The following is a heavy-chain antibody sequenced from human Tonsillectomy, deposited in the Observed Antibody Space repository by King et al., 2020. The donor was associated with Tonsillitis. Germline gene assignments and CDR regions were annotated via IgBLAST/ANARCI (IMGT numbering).Heavy chain of an antibody. D-gene: IGHD3-10*01. CDR3: TIISFDHFDY. CDR2: INPDSGDT. Sequence: VQLVESGAEVRKPGASVRVSCKASGYTFTGYYMHWVRQAPGKGLEWMGWINPDSGDTNYAQKFQDRVNMTRDTSISTAYLELRRLTSDDTAIYYCTIISFDHFDYWGQGTLVTVSS. V-gene: IGHV1-2*02. CDR1: GYTFTGYY. J-gene: IGHJ4*02.